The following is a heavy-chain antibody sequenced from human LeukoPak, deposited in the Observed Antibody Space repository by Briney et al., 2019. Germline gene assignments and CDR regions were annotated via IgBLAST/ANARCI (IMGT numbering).Heavy chain of an antibody. V-gene: IGHV3-11*01. CDR1: GFTFSDYY. CDR3: ARPPTYYYDSSGYYHY. CDR2: ISTSGTTI. D-gene: IGHD3-22*01. Sequence: PGGSLRLSCAASGFTFSDYYMNWIRQAPGKGLEWVSYISTSGTTIYYAGSVKGRFTISRDNAKNSLYLQMNSLRADDTAVYYCARPPTYYYDSSGYYHYWGQGTLVTVSS. J-gene: IGHJ4*02.